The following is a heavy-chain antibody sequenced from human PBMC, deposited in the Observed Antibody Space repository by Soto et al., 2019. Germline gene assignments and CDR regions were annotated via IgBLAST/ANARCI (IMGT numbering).Heavy chain of an antibody. CDR3: ARSHGVVGAPTCYYDCGMDV. CDR2: IIPIFGTA. Sequence: QVQLVQSGAEVKKPGSSVKVSCKASGGTFSSYAISWVRQSPGQGLEWMGGIIPIFGTANYAPKVQGRVRITADESKSTAYMELSSRRSEDTAVYYCARSHGVVGAPTCYYDCGMDVWGQGTPVTVSS. CDR1: GGTFSSYA. J-gene: IGHJ6*02. V-gene: IGHV1-69*01. D-gene: IGHD1-26*01.